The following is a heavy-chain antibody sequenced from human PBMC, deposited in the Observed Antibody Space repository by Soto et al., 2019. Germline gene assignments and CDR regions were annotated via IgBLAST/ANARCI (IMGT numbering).Heavy chain of an antibody. CDR2: IYYSGST. Sequence: PSETLSLTCTVSGGSISSGDYYWSWIRQPPGKGLEWIGYIYYSGSTYYKPSLKSRVTISVDTSKNQFSLKLSSVTAADTAVYYCARGSYYYDSSGFYNYWGQGTLVTVS. D-gene: IGHD3-22*01. CDR3: ARGSYYYDSSGFYNY. J-gene: IGHJ4*02. V-gene: IGHV4-30-4*01. CDR1: GGSISSGDYY.